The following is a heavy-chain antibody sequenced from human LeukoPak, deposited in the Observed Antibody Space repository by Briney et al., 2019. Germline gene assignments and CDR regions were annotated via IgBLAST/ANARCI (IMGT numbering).Heavy chain of an antibody. Sequence: GGSLRLSCAASGLTFSSFWMHWVRRAPGKGLEWVSRINSDGSTTTYADSVKGRLTISRDNAKNTLYLQMNSLKAEDTAVYYCARGYYSASRIDYWGQGALVTISS. J-gene: IGHJ4*02. CDR1: GLTFSSFW. CDR3: ARGYYSASRIDY. V-gene: IGHV3-74*01. CDR2: INSDGSTT. D-gene: IGHD2-2*01.